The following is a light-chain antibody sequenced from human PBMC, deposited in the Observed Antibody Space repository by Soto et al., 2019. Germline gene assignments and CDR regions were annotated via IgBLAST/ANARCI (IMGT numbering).Light chain of an antibody. CDR2: EVN. CDR1: SSDIGAYDY. V-gene: IGLV2-14*01. Sequence: QSALTQPASLSGSPGQSITISCTGTSSDIGAYDYVSWFQQHPGKAPKLMISEVNNRPSGVSNRFSGSKSGNTAYLTISGLQVEDEAEYYCASWDDTLQGRVFGGGTKLTVL. CDR3: ASWDDTLQGRV. J-gene: IGLJ3*02.